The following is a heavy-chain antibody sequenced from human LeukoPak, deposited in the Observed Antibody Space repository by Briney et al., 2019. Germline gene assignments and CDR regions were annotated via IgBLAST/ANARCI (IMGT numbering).Heavy chain of an antibody. V-gene: IGHV3-48*01. CDR3: AKEDGSLLAFDY. D-gene: IGHD3-3*02. J-gene: IGHJ4*02. CDR1: GFTFSSYS. CDR2: ISASSSTI. Sequence: GGSLRLSCAASGFTFSSYSMNWVRQAPGKGLEWVSYISASSSTIYFADSVKGRFTISRDNAKNSLYLQMNSLRAEDTAVYYCAKEDGSLLAFDYWGQGTLVTVSS.